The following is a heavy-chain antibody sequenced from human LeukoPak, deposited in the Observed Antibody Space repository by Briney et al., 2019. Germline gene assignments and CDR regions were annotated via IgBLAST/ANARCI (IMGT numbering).Heavy chain of an antibody. CDR2: ISGSGGST. J-gene: IGHJ4*02. D-gene: IGHD1-7*01. CDR3: ARSGRRELLRTYFDY. CDR1: GFTFSSYG. V-gene: IGHV3-23*01. Sequence: SGGSLRLSCAASGFTFSSYGMSWVRQAPGKGLEWVSAISGSGGSTYYADSVKGRFTISRDNSKNTLFLQMNSLRAEDTAVYYCARSGRRELLRTYFDYWGQGTLVTVSS.